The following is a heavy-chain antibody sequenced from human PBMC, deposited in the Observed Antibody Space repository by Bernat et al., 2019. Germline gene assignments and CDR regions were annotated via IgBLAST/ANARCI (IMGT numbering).Heavy chain of an antibody. CDR1: GFIFSSNA. J-gene: IGHJ4*02. CDR3: AKDGAAHPWPRFDY. V-gene: IGHV3-23*01. CDR2: ISHDGST. Sequence: EVQLLESGGGLVQPGGSLRLSCAASGFIFSSNAMSWVRQAPEKGLEWVSTISHDGSTYYADSVKGRFTISKDNSKNTLYLQMDSLRAEDTAVYYCAKDGAAHPWPRFDYWGEGTLITVSS. D-gene: IGHD6-6*01.